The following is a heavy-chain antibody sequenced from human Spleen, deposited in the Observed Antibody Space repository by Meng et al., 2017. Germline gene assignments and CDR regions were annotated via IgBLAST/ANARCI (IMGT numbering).Heavy chain of an antibody. J-gene: IGHJ4*02. V-gene: IGHV4-59*01. CDR2: IYYSGST. D-gene: IGHD3-22*01. CDR1: GGSISSYY. CDR3: ARGFSSYYADY. Sequence: SETLSLTCTVSGGSISSYYWSWIRQPPGKGLEWIGYIYYSGSTNYNPSLKSRVTISVDTSKNQFSLKLRSVTAADTAVYYCARGFSSYYADYWGQGTLVTVSS.